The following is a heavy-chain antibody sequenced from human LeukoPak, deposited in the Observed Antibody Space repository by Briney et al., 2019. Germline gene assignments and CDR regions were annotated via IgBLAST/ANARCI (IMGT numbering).Heavy chain of an antibody. CDR3: ARGGAMVRGVSPLDY. CDR1: GFTFSSYI. D-gene: IGHD3-10*01. V-gene: IGHV3-21*01. Sequence: PGGSLRLSCAASGFTFSSYIMNWVRQAPGKGLEWVSSISSSGSYIYYADSVKGRFTISRDNAKNSLYLQMDSLRADDTAVYYCARGGAMVRGVSPLDYWGQGTLVTVSS. CDR2: ISSSGSYI. J-gene: IGHJ4*02.